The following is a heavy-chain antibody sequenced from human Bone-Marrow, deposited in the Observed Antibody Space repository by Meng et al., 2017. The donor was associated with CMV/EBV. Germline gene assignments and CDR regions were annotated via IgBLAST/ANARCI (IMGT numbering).Heavy chain of an antibody. CDR2: IIPIFGTA. V-gene: IGHV1-69*05. J-gene: IGHJ6*02. CDR1: GYTFTSYG. Sequence: SVKVSCKASGYTFTSYGISWVRQAPGQGLEWMGGIIPIFGTANYAQKFQGRVTITTDESTSTAYMELSSLRSEDTAVYYCARGSIGYCSSTSCYLRTFSVMDVWGQGTTVTVSS. D-gene: IGHD2-2*01. CDR3: ARGSIGYCSSTSCYLRTFSVMDV.